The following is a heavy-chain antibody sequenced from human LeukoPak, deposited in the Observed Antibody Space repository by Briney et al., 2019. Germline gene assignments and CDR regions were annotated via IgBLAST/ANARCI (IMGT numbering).Heavy chain of an antibody. CDR2: IIPIFGTA. CDR3: ARVEGY. Sequence: ASVKVSCKASGYSFTSYDISWVRQAPGQGLEWMGGIIPIFGTANYAQKFQGRVTITADESTSTAYMELSSLRSEDTAVYYCARVEGYWGQGTLVTVSS. V-gene: IGHV1-69*13. J-gene: IGHJ4*02. CDR1: GYSFTSYD.